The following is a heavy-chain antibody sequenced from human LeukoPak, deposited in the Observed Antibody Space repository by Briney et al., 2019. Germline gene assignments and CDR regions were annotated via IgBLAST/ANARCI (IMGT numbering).Heavy chain of an antibody. Sequence: ASVKVSCKASGYAFTNFAINWVRQAPGQGLEWMGWINTDTGNPTYAQGFAGRFVFSLDRSVNTAHLQISSLEADDTAVYYCARGTMDYYDSSGYRRVYFFDFWGQGTLVTVSS. CDR3: ARGTMDYYDSSGYRRVYFFDF. V-gene: IGHV7-4-1*02. CDR2: INTDTGNP. D-gene: IGHD3-22*01. CDR1: GYAFTNFA. J-gene: IGHJ4*02.